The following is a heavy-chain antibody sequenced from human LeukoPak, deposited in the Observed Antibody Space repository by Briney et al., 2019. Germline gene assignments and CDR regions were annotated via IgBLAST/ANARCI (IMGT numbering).Heavy chain of an antibody. J-gene: IGHJ4*02. D-gene: IGHD6-19*01. V-gene: IGHV3-66*01. CDR1: GFTVSSNY. CDR2: IYSGGST. CDR3: ATAKYSSGWYYFDY. Sequence: PGGSLRLSCAASGFTVSSNYMSWVRQAPGKGLEWVSVIYSGGSTYYADPVKGRFTISRDNSKNTLYLQMNSLRAEDTAVYYCATAKYSSGWYYFDYWGQGTLVTVSS.